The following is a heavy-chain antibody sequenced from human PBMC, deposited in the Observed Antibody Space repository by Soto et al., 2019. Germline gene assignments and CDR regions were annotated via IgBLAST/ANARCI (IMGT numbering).Heavy chain of an antibody. J-gene: IGHJ6*03. D-gene: IGHD5-18*01. CDR2: IYYSGST. CDR1: GGSISSYY. Sequence: SATLSLTCAVSGGSISSYYWSWIRQPPGKGLEWIGYIYYSGSTNSNPSLKSRVTMSVGTSKNQFSLTLSSVTAADTAVYYCARGNLRGGYSYYYYMDVWGKGTTVT. CDR3: ARGNLRGGYSYYYYMDV. V-gene: IGHV4-59*01.